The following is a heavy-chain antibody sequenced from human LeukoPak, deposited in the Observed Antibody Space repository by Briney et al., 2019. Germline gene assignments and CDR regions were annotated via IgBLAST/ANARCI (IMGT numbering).Heavy chain of an antibody. CDR2: ISGSGGGT. CDR1: GFTFSSYA. D-gene: IGHD4-11*01. V-gene: IGHV3-23*01. J-gene: IGHJ4*02. CDR3: AKRDYSNYDLDY. Sequence: QPGGSLRLSCVASGFTFSSYAMSWVRQAPGKGLEWVSAISGSGGGTYYADSVKGRFTISRDNSKNTLYLQMNSLRAEDTAVYYCAKRDYSNYDLDYWGQGTLVTVSS.